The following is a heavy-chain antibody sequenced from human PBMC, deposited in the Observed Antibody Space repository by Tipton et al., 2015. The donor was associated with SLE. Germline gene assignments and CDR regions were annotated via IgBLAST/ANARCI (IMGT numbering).Heavy chain of an antibody. J-gene: IGHJ4*02. CDR1: GFTFSSYS. D-gene: IGHD6-19*01. Sequence: SLRLSCAASGFTFSSYSMSWVRQAPGKGLEWVSAISGSGGSTYYADSVKGRLTISRDNSKNTLYLQMNSLRAEDTDVYYCAKAPQAGRDYWGQGTLVTVSS. CDR2: ISGSGGST. CDR3: AKAPQAGRDY. V-gene: IGHV3-23*01.